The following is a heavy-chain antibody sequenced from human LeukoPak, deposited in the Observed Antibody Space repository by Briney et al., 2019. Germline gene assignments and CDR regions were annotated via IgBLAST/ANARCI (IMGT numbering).Heavy chain of an antibody. J-gene: IGHJ4*02. V-gene: IGHV4-59*01. Sequence: SETLSLTCTVSGGSISSYYWSWIRQPPGKGLEWIGYIYYSGSTNYGPSLKSRVTISVDTSKNQFSLKLSSVAAADTAVYYCARVGYSSGSYYFDYWGQGTLVTVSS. D-gene: IGHD6-19*01. CDR2: IYYSGST. CDR1: GGSISSYY. CDR3: ARVGYSSGSYYFDY.